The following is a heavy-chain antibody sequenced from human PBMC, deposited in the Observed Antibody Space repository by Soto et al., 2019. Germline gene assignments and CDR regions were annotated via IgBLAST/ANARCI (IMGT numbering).Heavy chain of an antibody. CDR1: GFTFSSYA. Sequence: GGSLRLSCAASGFTFSSYAMSWVRQAPGKGLEWVSAISGSGGSTYYADSVKGRFTISRDNSKNTLYLQMNSLRAEDTAVYYCAKYNMITFGGVIAPFDYWGQGTLVTVSS. CDR3: AKYNMITFGGVIAPFDY. CDR2: ISGSGGST. D-gene: IGHD3-16*02. V-gene: IGHV3-23*01. J-gene: IGHJ4*02.